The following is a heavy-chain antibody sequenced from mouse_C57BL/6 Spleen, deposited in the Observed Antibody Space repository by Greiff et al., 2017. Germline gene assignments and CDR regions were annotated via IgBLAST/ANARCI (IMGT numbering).Heavy chain of an antibody. V-gene: IGHV5-4*01. J-gene: IGHJ2*01. CDR1: GFTFSSYA. CDR3: AREGYYGSSRFDY. CDR2: ISDGGSYT. D-gene: IGHD1-1*01. Sequence: EVQGVESGGGLVKPGGSLKLSCAASGFTFSSYAMSWVRQTPEKRLEWVATISDGGSYTYYPDNVKGRFTISRDNAKNNLYLQMSHLKSEDTAMYYCAREGYYGSSRFDYWGQGTTLTVSS.